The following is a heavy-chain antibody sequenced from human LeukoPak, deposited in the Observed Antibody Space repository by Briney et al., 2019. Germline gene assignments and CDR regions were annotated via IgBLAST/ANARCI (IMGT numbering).Heavy chain of an antibody. Sequence: GASVSVSSEHSRGTFSGYVISWVRQAPGQGLGGMGGIIPIFGTANYAQKFQGRVTITADKSTSPAYMELSSMRSEDTAVYYCAREGLMGLVAYFDYWGQGTPVTVSS. CDR1: RGTFSGYV. J-gene: IGHJ4*02. V-gene: IGHV1-69*06. CDR3: AREGLMGLVAYFDY. D-gene: IGHD6-19*01. CDR2: IIPIFGTA.